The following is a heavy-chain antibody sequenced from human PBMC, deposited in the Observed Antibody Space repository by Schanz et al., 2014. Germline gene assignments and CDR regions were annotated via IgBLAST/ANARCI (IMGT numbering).Heavy chain of an antibody. CDR3: ARGSSASLSRVWFDL. V-gene: IGHV3-20*01. Sequence: VQLLESGGGVVQPGRSLRLSCAVSGFTFGGYALHWVRQVPGKGLEWVSGINWNGGDTSYADSVKGRFIISRDNAKNSLYLEMNSLRAGDTAFYHCARGSSASLSRVWFDLWGQGTLVTVSS. CDR1: GFTFGGYA. J-gene: IGHJ5*02. CDR2: INWNGGDT. D-gene: IGHD6-6*01.